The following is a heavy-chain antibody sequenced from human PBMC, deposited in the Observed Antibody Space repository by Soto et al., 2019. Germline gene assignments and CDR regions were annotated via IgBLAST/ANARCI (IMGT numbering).Heavy chain of an antibody. J-gene: IGHJ4*02. D-gene: IGHD2-2*01. Sequence: PSETLSLTCTVSGDSMTSGDYSWSWIRQPPGKGLEWLGYIYRTGNTHYSPSLKSRESISQDRSKNQFSLELTSVTAADTAVYYCARGDYQYSIDYWGQGTLVTVSS. CDR3: ARGDYQYSIDY. CDR2: IYRTGNT. V-gene: IGHV4-30-2*01. CDR1: GDSMTSGDYS.